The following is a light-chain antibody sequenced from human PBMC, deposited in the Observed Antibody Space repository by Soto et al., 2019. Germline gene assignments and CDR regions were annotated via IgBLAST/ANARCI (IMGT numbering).Light chain of an antibody. V-gene: IGKV3-20*01. CDR2: ATS. CDR1: ESVSRNY. J-gene: IGKJ2*01. Sequence: EIVLTQSPGTLSLSPGERATLSCRASESVSRNYIAWYQQKPGQAPRLLIFATSNTATGIPDRFGGSGSETDFTLTITRLEPEDFAVYYCQQYGSSFTFGQGTKLQIK. CDR3: QQYGSSFT.